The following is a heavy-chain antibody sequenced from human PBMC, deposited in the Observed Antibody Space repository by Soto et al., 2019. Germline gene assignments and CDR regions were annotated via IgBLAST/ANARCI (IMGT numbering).Heavy chain of an antibody. Sequence: GGSLRLSCAASGFTFSSYAMSWVRQAPGKGLEWVSAISGSGGSTYYAYSVKGRFTISRNNTKNTLYLQMNSLRAETTAVYCGAKVYSSSSGAFDIWGQGTMVTVSS. CDR3: AKVYSSSSGAFDI. CDR1: GFTFSSYA. J-gene: IGHJ3*02. D-gene: IGHD6-6*01. V-gene: IGHV3-23*01. CDR2: ISGSGGST.